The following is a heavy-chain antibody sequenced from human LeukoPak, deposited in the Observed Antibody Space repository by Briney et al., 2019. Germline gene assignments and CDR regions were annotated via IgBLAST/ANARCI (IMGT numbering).Heavy chain of an antibody. J-gene: IGHJ6*02. Sequence: PSETLSLTCTVSGGSISSSSYYWGWIRQPPGKGLEWIGSIYYSGSTYYNPSLKSRVTISVDTSKNQFSLKLSSVTAADTAVYYCARARLTGGMDVWGQGTTVTVSS. CDR1: GGSISSSSYY. CDR3: ARARLTGGMDV. CDR2: IYYSGST. V-gene: IGHV4-39*07. D-gene: IGHD2-21*02.